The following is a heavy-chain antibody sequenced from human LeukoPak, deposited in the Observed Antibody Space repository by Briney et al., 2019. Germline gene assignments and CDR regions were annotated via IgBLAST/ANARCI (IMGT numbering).Heavy chain of an antibody. V-gene: IGHV1-69*13. J-gene: IGHJ4*02. CDR2: IIPIFGTA. CDR3: ARDQMLGVHSSSSGD. D-gene: IGHD6-6*01. CDR1: GGTFSSYA. Sequence: SVKVSCKASGGTFSSYAISWVRQAPGQGLEWMGGIIPIFGTANYAQKFQGRVTITADESTSTAYMELSSLRSEDTAVYYCARDQMLGVHSSSSGDWGQGTLVTVSS.